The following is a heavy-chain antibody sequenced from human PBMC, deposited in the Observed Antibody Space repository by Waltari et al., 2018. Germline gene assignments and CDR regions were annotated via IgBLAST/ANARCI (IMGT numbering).Heavy chain of an antibody. CDR3: AKVKGGTTNYFDY. CDR1: GFTFSSYV. CDR2: ISGGGGNT. V-gene: IGHV3-23*01. Sequence: EVQLLESGGGLVQPGGSLRLSCAASGFTFSSYVMSWVRQVPGEGLEWVSAISGGGGNTFYADSVKGRFTFSRDNSKNTVYLQMNSLRAEDTAVYYCAKVKGGTTNYFDYWGQGTLVTVSS. J-gene: IGHJ4*02. D-gene: IGHD1-26*01.